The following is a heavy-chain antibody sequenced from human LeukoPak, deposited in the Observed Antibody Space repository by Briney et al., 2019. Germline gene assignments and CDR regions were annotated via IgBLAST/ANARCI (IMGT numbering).Heavy chain of an antibody. CDR1: GFTFSRHA. V-gene: IGHV3-23*01. D-gene: IGHD7-27*01. CDR3: AKGGDELDY. Sequence: GGSLRLSCAASGFTFSRHAMRWVRQAPGRGLEWVSTIDRSGDDTYYRDSVKGRFTISRDNSKSTLYLQMYSLRAEDTAIYYCAKGGDELDYWGQGTLVTVSS. CDR2: IDRSGDDT. J-gene: IGHJ4*02.